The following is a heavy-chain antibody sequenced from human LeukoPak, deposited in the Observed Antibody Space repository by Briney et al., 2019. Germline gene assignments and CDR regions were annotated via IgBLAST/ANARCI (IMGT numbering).Heavy chain of an antibody. D-gene: IGHD2-15*01. CDR3: ARGGGTYSGDY. V-gene: IGHV3-48*01. CDR1: GFTFSSYA. CDR2: ISSSSSTI. J-gene: IGHJ4*02. Sequence: PGGSLRLSCAASGFTFSSYAMHWVRQAPGKGLEWVSYISSSSSTIYYTDSVKGRFTISRDNAKNSLYLQMNSLRADDTAVYYCARGGGTYSGDYWGQGTLVTVSS.